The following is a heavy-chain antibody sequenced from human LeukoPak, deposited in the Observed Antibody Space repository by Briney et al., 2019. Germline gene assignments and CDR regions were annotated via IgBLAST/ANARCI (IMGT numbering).Heavy chain of an antibody. Sequence: PSGTVSLTCAVSGGSISSSNWWSWVRQPPRKGLEWIGEIYHSGSTNYNPSLKSRVTISVDKSKNQFSLKLSSVTAADTAVYYCAEHRVGTDAFDIWGQGTMVTVSS. CDR3: AEHRVGTDAFDI. V-gene: IGHV4-4*02. CDR1: GGSISSSNW. J-gene: IGHJ3*02. CDR2: IYHSGST. D-gene: IGHD1-26*01.